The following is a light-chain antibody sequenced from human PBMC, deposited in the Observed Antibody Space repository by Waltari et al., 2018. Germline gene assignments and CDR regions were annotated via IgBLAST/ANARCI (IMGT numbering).Light chain of an antibody. CDR1: QSLLHSNGYNY. J-gene: IGKJ1*01. CDR2: LGS. Sequence: DIVVTQSPLSLPVTPGEPASNSCRSSQSLLHSNGYNYLDWYLQKPGQSPQLLIYLGSNRASGVPDRFSGTGSGTDFTLKINRVQAEDVGVYYCMQSLQALWTFGQGTKVEIK. CDR3: MQSLQALWT. V-gene: IGKV2-28*01.